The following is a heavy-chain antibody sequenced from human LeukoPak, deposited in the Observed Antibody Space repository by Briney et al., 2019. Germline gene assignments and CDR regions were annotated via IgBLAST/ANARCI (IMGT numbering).Heavy chain of an antibody. Sequence: GGSLRLSCAASGFTFDDYGMSWVRQAPGKGLEWVSGINWNGGSTGYADSVKGRFTISRDNSKNTLYLQMNSLRAEDTAVYYCAKDSLSSSWQHYFDYWGQGTLVTVSS. CDR1: GFTFDDYG. CDR2: INWNGGST. CDR3: AKDSLSSSWQHYFDY. V-gene: IGHV3-20*04. J-gene: IGHJ4*02. D-gene: IGHD6-13*01.